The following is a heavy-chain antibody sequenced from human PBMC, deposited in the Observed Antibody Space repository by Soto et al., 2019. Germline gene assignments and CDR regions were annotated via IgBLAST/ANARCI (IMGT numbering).Heavy chain of an antibody. D-gene: IGHD2-21*01. J-gene: IGHJ4*02. Sequence: EVQLVESGEGLAKAGGSLRLFCPASGFTFRNFIMIWVRQAPGKGLGWVSSISTGGAYMFYADSVKGRFTISRDNAQNSLFLQIDSPRAEDTAVYYCARDIASPGGDYFDSWGQGTLVTVSS. CDR1: GFTFRNFI. CDR3: ARDIASPGGDYFDS. V-gene: IGHV3-21*06. CDR2: ISTGGAYM.